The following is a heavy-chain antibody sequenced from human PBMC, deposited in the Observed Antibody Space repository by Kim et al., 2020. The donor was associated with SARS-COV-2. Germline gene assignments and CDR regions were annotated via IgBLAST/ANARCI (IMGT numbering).Heavy chain of an antibody. V-gene: IGHV3-11*06. D-gene: IGHD6-13*01. CDR3: ARGPPIAAAGTKPGAFDI. J-gene: IGHJ3*02. CDR2: ISSSSNYT. Sequence: GGSLRLSCAASGFTFSDYYMSWIRQAPGKGLEWVSYISSSSNYTNYADSVKGRFTISRDNAKNSLYLQMNSLRAEDTAVYYCARGPPIAAAGTKPGAFDIWGQGTMVTVSS. CDR1: GFTFSDYY.